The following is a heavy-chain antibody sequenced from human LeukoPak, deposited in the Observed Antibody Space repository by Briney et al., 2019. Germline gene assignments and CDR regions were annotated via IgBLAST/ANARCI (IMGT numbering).Heavy chain of an antibody. CDR2: INPNSGGT. D-gene: IGHD3-3*01. CDR1: GYTFTSYD. CDR3: TRVWKSGPDWFDP. Sequence: ASVKVSCKASGYTFTSYDINWVRQATGQGLEWMGWINPNSGGTNNPQKFQGRITMTRDMSISTAYMELSSLRSDDTAVYYCTRVWKSGPDWFDPWGQGTLVTVSS. V-gene: IGHV1-2*02. J-gene: IGHJ5*02.